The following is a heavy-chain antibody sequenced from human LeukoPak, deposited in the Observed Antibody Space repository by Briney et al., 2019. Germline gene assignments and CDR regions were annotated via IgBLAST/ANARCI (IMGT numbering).Heavy chain of an antibody. D-gene: IGHD2-21*02. Sequence: GESLKISCKGSGYSFTSYWIGWVRQMPGKGLEGMGIIYPGDSDTRYSPSFQGQVTVSADKSISTAYLQWSSLKASDTAMYYCARAVVTAIPSWFDPWGQGTLVTVSS. CDR2: IYPGDSDT. CDR3: ARAVVTAIPSWFDP. CDR1: GYSFTSYW. V-gene: IGHV5-51*01. J-gene: IGHJ5*02.